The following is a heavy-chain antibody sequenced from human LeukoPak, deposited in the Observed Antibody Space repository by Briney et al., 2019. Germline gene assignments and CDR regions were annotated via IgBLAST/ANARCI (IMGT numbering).Heavy chain of an antibody. D-gene: IGHD3-22*01. J-gene: IGHJ4*02. V-gene: IGHV3-21*01. CDR2: ISSSSSYI. CDR3: ARDYYDSSGVFDY. Sequence: PGGSLRLSCAASGFTVSSNYMSWVRQAPGKGLEWVSSISSSSSYIYYADSVKGRFTISRDNAKNSLYLQMNSLRADDTAVYYCARDYYDSSGVFDYWGQGTLVTVSS. CDR1: GFTVSSNY.